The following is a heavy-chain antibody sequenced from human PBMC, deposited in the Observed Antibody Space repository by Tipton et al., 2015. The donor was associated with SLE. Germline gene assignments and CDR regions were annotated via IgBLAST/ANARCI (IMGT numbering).Heavy chain of an antibody. CDR1: GESFSAYY. J-gene: IGHJ4*02. D-gene: IGHD3-10*01. V-gene: IGHV4-59*01. CDR3: ARGITMVRGVYYFDY. Sequence: TLSLTCAVYGESFSAYYWSWIRQPPGKGLEWIGYIYYSGSTNYNPSLKSRVTISVDTSKNQFSLKLSSVTAADTAVYYCARGITMVRGVYYFDYWGQGTLVTVSS. CDR2: IYYSGST.